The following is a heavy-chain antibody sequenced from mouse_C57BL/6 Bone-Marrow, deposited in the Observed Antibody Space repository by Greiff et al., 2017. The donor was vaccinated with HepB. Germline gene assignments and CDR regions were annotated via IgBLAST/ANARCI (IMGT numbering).Heavy chain of an antibody. CDR3: ARDEAFYYDYEFAY. Sequence: QVQLQQSGAELVKPGASVKISCKASGYAFSSYWMNWVKQRPGKGLEWIGQIYPGDGDTNYNGKFKGKATLTADKSSSTAYMQLSSLTSEDSAVYFCARDEAFYYDYEFAYWGQGTLVTVSA. D-gene: IGHD2-4*01. J-gene: IGHJ3*01. CDR2: IYPGDGDT. CDR1: GYAFSSYW. V-gene: IGHV1-80*01.